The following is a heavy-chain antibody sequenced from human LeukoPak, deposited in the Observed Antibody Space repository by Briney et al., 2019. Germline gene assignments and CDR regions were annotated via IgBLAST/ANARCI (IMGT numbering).Heavy chain of an antibody. Sequence: GGSLRLSCAASGFTFSSYSMNWVRQAPGKGLEWVSSISSSSSYIYYADSVKGRFTISRDNSKNTLYLQMNSLRAEDTAVYYCAKDPLPAAIPTYFDYWGQGTLVTVSS. V-gene: IGHV3-21*01. CDR2: ISSSSSYI. CDR1: GFTFSSYS. J-gene: IGHJ4*02. D-gene: IGHD2-2*02. CDR3: AKDPLPAAIPTYFDY.